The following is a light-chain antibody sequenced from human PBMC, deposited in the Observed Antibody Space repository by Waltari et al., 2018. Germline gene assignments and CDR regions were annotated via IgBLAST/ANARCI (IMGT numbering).Light chain of an antibody. CDR3: QQYGSSPRT. CDR1: QSVSSNY. J-gene: IGKJ1*01. CDR2: GAS. V-gene: IGKV3-20*01. Sequence: EIVLTQPPGTLSLSPGERATLSCRASQSVSSNYLAWYQQKPGQAPRLLIYGASSRATGIPDRFSGSGSGTDFTLTISRLEPEDFAVYYCQQYGSSPRTFGQGTEVEIK.